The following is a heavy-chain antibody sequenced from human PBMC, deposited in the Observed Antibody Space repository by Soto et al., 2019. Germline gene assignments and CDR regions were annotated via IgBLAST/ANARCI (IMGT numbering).Heavy chain of an antibody. V-gene: IGHV1-18*01. CDR3: ARGRYGDY. CDR1: GYGFTTYG. CDR2: ISAHNGNT. D-gene: IGHD1-1*01. Sequence: QVHLVQSGAEVKKPGASVKVSCKGSGYGFTTYGITWVRQAPGQGREWMAWISAHNGNTNYAQKLQGRVTVTRDTSTSTAYMELRSLTSDDPAVYYSARGRYGDYWGQGALVTVSS. J-gene: IGHJ4*02.